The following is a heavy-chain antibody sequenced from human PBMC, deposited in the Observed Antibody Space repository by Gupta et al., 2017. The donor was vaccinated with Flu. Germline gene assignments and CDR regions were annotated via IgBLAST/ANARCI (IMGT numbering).Heavy chain of an antibody. D-gene: IGHD3-3*01. CDR1: Y. CDR2: MSHAGGT. V-gene: IGHV4-39*01. J-gene: IGHJ4*02. CDR3: ARRVSLFGVAPIPTYDL. Sequence: YWGWFRQPPGKGLEWIGTMSHAGGTYYNPSLKPLVTVSIGPSKNQFSLKVRSLTAADTAVYYCARRVSLFGVAPIPTYDLWGQGILVTVSS.